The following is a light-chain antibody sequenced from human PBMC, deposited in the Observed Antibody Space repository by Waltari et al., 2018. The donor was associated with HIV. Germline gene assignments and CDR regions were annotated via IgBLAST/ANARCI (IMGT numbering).Light chain of an antibody. J-gene: IGKJ4*01. CDR3: QQASSFPLS. V-gene: IGKV1-12*01. CDR1: QDITTS. Sequence: QMTQSPSSLSASVGDRVIITCRASQDITTSLAWYQLKPGGPPRLLIFAASGLHGGVPPRFSGRGSGTVFVLTISNLQPEDSATYYCQQASSFPLSFGGGTKVEI. CDR2: AAS.